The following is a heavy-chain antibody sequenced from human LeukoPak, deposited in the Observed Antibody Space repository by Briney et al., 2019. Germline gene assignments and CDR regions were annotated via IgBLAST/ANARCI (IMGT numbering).Heavy chain of an antibody. J-gene: IGHJ4*02. CDR2: ISGSGSST. Sequence: GGSLRLSCAASGFTFSSYAMSWVRQAPGKGLEWVSVISGSGSSTYYADSVKGRFTISRDNSKNTLYLQMNSLRAEDTAVYYCAKVGSSWSPLDYWGQGTLVTVSS. D-gene: IGHD6-6*01. CDR1: GFTFSSYA. V-gene: IGHV3-23*01. CDR3: AKVGSSWSPLDY.